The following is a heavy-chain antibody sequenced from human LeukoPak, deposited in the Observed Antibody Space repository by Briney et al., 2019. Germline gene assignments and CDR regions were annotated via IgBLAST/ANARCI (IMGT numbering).Heavy chain of an antibody. CDR1: GGSFSGYY. J-gene: IGHJ4*02. Sequence: PSETLSLTCAVYGGSFSGYYWSWIRQPPGKGLEWIGEINHSGSTNYNPSLKSRVTISVDTSKNQFSLKLSSVTAADTAVYYCARGRVRVGAAAGDYWGQGTLVTVSS. V-gene: IGHV4-34*01. CDR2: INHSGST. CDR3: ARGRVRVGAAAGDY. D-gene: IGHD6-13*01.